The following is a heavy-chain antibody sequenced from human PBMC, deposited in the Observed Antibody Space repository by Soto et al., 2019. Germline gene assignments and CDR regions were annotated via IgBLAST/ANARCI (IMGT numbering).Heavy chain of an antibody. CDR3: ARTKGSPYAPRRDAFDI. D-gene: IGHD2-2*01. J-gene: IGHJ3*02. CDR1: GYSFTSYW. CDR2: IDPSDSYT. Sequence: GESLKISCKGSGYSFTSYWISWVRQMPGKGLEWMGRIDPSDSYTNYSPSFQGHVTISADKSISTAYLQWSSLKASDTAMYYCARTKGSPYAPRRDAFDIWGQGTMVTVSS. V-gene: IGHV5-10-1*01.